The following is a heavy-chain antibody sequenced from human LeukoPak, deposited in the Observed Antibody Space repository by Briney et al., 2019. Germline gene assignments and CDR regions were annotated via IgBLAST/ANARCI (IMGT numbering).Heavy chain of an antibody. V-gene: IGHV1-3*01. Sequence: ASVKVSCKASGYTFTSYGISWVRQAPGQGLEWMGWINAGNGNTKYSQKFQGRVTITRDTSASTAYMELSSLRSEDTAVYYCARGRSSSSWSVGEYFQHWGQGTLVTVSS. CDR3: ARGRSSSSWSVGEYFQH. CDR2: INAGNGNT. CDR1: GYTFTSYG. D-gene: IGHD6-13*01. J-gene: IGHJ1*01.